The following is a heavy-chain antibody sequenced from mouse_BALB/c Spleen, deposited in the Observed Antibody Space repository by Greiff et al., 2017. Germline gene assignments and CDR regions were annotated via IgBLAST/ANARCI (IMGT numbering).Heavy chain of an antibody. V-gene: IGHV3-8*02. CDR1: GDSITSGY. CDR2: ISYSGST. D-gene: IGHD2-14*01. Sequence: EVHLVESGPSLVKPSQTLSLTCSVTGDSITSGYWNWIRKFPGNKLEYMGYISYSGSTYYNPSLKSRISIIRDTSKNQYYLQLNSVTTEDTATYYCARSLRYDGAMDYWGQGTSVTVSS. J-gene: IGHJ4*01. CDR3: ARSLRYDGAMDY.